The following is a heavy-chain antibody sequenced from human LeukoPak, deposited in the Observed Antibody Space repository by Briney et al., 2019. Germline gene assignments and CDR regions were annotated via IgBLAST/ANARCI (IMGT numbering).Heavy chain of an antibody. D-gene: IGHD6-19*01. V-gene: IGHV3-64D*06. CDR2: ISSNGGST. Sequence: GGSLRLSCSASGLTFTSYAMHWVRQAPGKGLEYVSAISSNGGSTYYADSVKGRFTISRDNSKNTLYLQMSSLRAEDTAVYYCVKDREQWLVVYAFDIWGQGPMVTVSS. J-gene: IGHJ3*02. CDR1: GLTFTSYA. CDR3: VKDREQWLVVYAFDI.